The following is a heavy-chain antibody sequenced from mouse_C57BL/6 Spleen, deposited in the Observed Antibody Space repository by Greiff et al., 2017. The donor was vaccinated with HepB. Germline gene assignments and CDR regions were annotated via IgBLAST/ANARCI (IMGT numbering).Heavy chain of an antibody. V-gene: IGHV3-6*01. D-gene: IGHD6-2*01. Sequence: EVQLQESGPGLVKPSQSLSLTCSVTGYSITSGYYWNWIRQFPGNKLEWMGYISYDGSNNYNPSLKNRISITRDTSKNQFFLKLNSVTTEDTATYYCARGVSGFAYWGQGTLVTVSA. CDR2: ISYDGSN. CDR1: GYSITSGYY. J-gene: IGHJ3*01. CDR3: ARGVSGFAY.